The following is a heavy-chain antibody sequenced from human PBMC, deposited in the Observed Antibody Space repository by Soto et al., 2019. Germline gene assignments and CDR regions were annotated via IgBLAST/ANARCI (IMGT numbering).Heavy chain of an antibody. V-gene: IGHV4-59*08. Sequence: PSETLSLTCTVSGGSISSYYWSWIRQPPGKGLEWIGYIYYSGSTNYNPSLKSRVTISVDTSKNQFSMKTSSVTAGDTVVYYCASLGYSDSSGYSVGYWGQGTLVTVCS. CDR1: GGSISSYY. J-gene: IGHJ4*02. D-gene: IGHD3-22*01. CDR3: ASLGYSDSSGYSVGY. CDR2: IYYSGST.